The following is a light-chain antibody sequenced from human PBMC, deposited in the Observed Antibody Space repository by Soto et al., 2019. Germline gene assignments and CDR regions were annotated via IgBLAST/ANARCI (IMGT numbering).Light chain of an antibody. CDR1: QSISNNY. CDR3: QQDGIAPLT. CDR2: AAS. V-gene: IGKV3-20*01. Sequence: EIVLTQSPGTLSLSPGERATLSCRASQSISNNYLAWYRQQPGQAPRLLFYAASSRATSIPDRFSGGVSGADFTRIITRLEPEDIVRDYFQQDGIAPLTFGQLTKVE. J-gene: IGKJ1*01.